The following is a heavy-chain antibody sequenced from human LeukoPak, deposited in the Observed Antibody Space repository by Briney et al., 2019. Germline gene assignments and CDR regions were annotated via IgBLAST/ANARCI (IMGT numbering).Heavy chain of an antibody. J-gene: IGHJ6*02. CDR2: IYYSGST. CDR3: ARDRIVVPAAAVYYGMDV. V-gene: IGHV4-39*07. Sequence: PSETLSLTCTVSGGSISSSSYYWGWIRQPPGKGLEWIGSIYYSGSTYYNPSLKSRVTISVDTSKNQFSLKLSSVTAADTAVYYCARDRIVVPAAAVYYGMDVWGQGTTVTVSS. D-gene: IGHD2-2*01. CDR1: GGSISSSSYY.